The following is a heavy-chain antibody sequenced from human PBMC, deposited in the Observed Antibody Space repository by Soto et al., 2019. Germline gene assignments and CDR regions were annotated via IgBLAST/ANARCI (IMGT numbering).Heavy chain of an antibody. J-gene: IGHJ4*02. Sequence: LRLSCAASGFTFSSYSMNWVRQAPGKGLEWVSSISSSSSYIYYADSVKGRFTISRDNAKNSLYLQMNSLRAEDTAVYYCARAWGGSRVGFDYWGQGTLVTVSS. CDR1: GFTFSSYS. CDR2: ISSSSSYI. V-gene: IGHV3-21*01. CDR3: ARAWGGSRVGFDY. D-gene: IGHD3-16*01.